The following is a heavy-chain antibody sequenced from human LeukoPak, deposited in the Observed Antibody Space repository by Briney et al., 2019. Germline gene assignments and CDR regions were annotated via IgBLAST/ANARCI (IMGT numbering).Heavy chain of an antibody. Sequence: ASVKVSCKASGYTFTSYAMHWVRQAPGQRPEWMGWINAGNGNTKYSQKFQGRVTITRDTSASTAYMELSSLRSEDTAVYYCARARGHSSGWRGFDYWGQGTLVTVSS. J-gene: IGHJ4*02. CDR3: ARARGHSSGWRGFDY. CDR1: GYTFTSYA. CDR2: INAGNGNT. D-gene: IGHD6-19*01. V-gene: IGHV1-3*01.